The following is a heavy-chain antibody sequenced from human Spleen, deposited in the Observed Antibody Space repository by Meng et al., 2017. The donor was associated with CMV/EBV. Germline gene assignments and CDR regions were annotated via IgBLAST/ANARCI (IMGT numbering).Heavy chain of an antibody. Sequence: GGSLRLSCAASGFTFSSYAMHWVRQAPGKGLEWVAVISYDGSNKYYADSVKGRFTISRDNSKNTLYLQMNSLRAEDTAVYYCARERWGSSSWYVLDYWGQGTLVTVSS. J-gene: IGHJ4*02. V-gene: IGHV3-30*04. D-gene: IGHD6-13*01. CDR2: ISYDGSNK. CDR1: GFTFSSYA. CDR3: ARERWGSSSWYVLDY.